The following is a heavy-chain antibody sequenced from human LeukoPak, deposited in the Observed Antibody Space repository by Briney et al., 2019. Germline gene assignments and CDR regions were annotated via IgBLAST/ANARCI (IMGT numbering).Heavy chain of an antibody. CDR3: ARVVPRGGDDY. J-gene: IGHJ4*02. V-gene: IGHV4-39*07. D-gene: IGHD2-21*01. CDR2: IYYSGST. CDR1: GGSISGSSYY. Sequence: SGTLSLTCTVSGGSISGSSYYWGWNRQPPGKGLEWIGTIYYSGSTYYNPSLKSRVTISVDTSKNQFSLKLSSVTAADTAVYYCARVVPRGGDDYWGQGTLVTVSS.